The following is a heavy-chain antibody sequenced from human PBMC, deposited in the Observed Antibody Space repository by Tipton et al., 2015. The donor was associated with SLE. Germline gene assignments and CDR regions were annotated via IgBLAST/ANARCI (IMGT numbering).Heavy chain of an antibody. J-gene: IGHJ3*02. V-gene: IGHV4-59*11. CDR1: GGSISSHY. D-gene: IGHD2-15*01. Sequence: LSLTCTVSGGSISSHYWSWIRQPPGKGLEWIGYIYYSGSTNYNPSLKSRVTISVDTSKNQFSLKLSSVTAADTAVYYCARLRGYCSGGSCYSGSVDIWGQGTMVTVSS. CDR3: ARLRGYCSGGSCYSGSVDI. CDR2: IYYSGST.